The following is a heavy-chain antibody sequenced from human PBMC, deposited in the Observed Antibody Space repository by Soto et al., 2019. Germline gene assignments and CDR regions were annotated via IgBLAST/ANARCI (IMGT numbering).Heavy chain of an antibody. J-gene: IGHJ4*02. CDR2: INHSGST. V-gene: IGHV4-34*01. Sequence: SETLSLTCAVYGGSFSGYYWSWIRQPPGKGLEWIGEINHSGSTNYNPSLKSRVTISVDTSKNQFSLKLSSVTAADTAVYYCARGRSPSSTSWIDYWGQGTLVTVSS. CDR3: ARGRSPSSTSWIDY. D-gene: IGHD2-2*01. CDR1: GGSFSGYY.